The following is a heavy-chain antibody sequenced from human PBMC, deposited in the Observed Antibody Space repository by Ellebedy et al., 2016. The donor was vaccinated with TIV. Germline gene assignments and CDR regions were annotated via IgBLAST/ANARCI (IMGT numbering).Heavy chain of an antibody. J-gene: IGHJ6*02. Sequence: AASVKVSCKASGYTFTTHVVNWVRQAPGQGPEWMGYINTYSGSPIYAQGFTGRFLFSVDTSDTTVYLQLSGLRSEDTAVYYCAKDFVAAPLVLDVWGQGTTVTVSS. V-gene: IGHV7-4-1*02. CDR1: GYTFTTHV. CDR3: AKDFVAAPLVLDV. CDR2: INTYSGSP. D-gene: IGHD2-15*01.